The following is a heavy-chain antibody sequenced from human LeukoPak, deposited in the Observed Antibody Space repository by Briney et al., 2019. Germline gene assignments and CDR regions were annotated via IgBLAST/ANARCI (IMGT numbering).Heavy chain of an antibody. J-gene: IGHJ4*02. V-gene: IGHV1-18*01. D-gene: IGHD1-26*01. CDR1: GYTFTSYG. CDR2: ISAYNGNT. CDR3: ARDTPVGATTSTDY. Sequence: ASVKVSCKASGYTFTSYGTSWVQQAPGQGLEWMGWISAYNGNTNYAQKLQGRVTMTTDTSTSTAYMELRSLRSDDTAVYYCARDTPVGATTSTDYRGQGTLVTVSS.